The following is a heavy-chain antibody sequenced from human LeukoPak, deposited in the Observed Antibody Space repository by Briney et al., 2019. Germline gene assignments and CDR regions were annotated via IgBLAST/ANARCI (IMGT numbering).Heavy chain of an antibody. J-gene: IGHJ4*02. V-gene: IGHV3-33*01. CDR2: IWYDGSNN. CDR1: GFTFSSYG. Sequence: GRSLRLSCAASGFTFSSYGMHWVCQAPGKGLEWGAVIWYDGSNNYYADSVKGRFTISRDNSKNTLYLQMNSLRAEDTAVYYCARGKSGSYHRDYFDYWGLGTLVTVSS. D-gene: IGHD1-26*01. CDR3: ARGKSGSYHRDYFDY.